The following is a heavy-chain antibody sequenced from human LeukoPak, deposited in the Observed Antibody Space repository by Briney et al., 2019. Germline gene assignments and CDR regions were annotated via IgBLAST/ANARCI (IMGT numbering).Heavy chain of an antibody. CDR1: GFTFSSYS. Sequence: GGSLRLSCAASGFTFSSYSMNWVRQAPGKGLEWVSYSSSSSSTIYYADSVKGRFTISRDNAKNSLYLQMNSLRDEDTAVYYCARDPRSGYSSRVRRHDYWGQGTLVTVSS. CDR3: ARDPRSGYSSRVRRHDY. CDR2: SSSSSSTI. J-gene: IGHJ4*02. V-gene: IGHV3-48*02. D-gene: IGHD6-13*01.